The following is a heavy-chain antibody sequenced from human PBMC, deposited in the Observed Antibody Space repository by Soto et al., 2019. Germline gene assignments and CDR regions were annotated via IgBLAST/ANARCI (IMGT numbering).Heavy chain of an antibody. J-gene: IGHJ5*02. CDR2: IYYSGST. D-gene: IGHD1-1*01. Sequence: PSETLSLTGTVSGVSINSGDYYWSWIRQPPGKGLEWIGYIYYSGSTYYKPSLKSRATLSLDTSKNQFSLRLSSVTAAETAVFYCARCPHERFDPWGPGTLVTVSS. CDR3: ARCPHERFDP. CDR1: GVSINSGDYY. V-gene: IGHV4-30-4*01.